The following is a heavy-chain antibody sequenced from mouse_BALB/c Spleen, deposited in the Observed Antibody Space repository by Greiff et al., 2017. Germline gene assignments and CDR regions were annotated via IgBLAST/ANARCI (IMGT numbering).Heavy chain of an antibody. Sequence: QVQLKESGPGLVAPSQSLSITCTVSGFSLTSYDISWIRQPPGKGLEWLGVIWTGGGTNYNSAFMSRLSISKDNSKSQVFLKMNSLQTDDTAIYYCVRGRYGGYYFDYWGQGTTLTVSS. CDR3: VRGRYGGYYFDY. CDR2: IWTGGGT. V-gene: IGHV2-9-2*01. CDR1: GFSLTSYD. D-gene: IGHD2-14*01. J-gene: IGHJ2*01.